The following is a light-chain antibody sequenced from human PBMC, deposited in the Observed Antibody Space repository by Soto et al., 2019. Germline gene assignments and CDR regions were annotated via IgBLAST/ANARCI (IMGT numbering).Light chain of an antibody. CDR1: QSVSGN. CDR3: QQYNNWPET. J-gene: IGKJ1*01. Sequence: EIVMTQSPATLSVSLGERATLSCRASQSVSGNLAWYQQKPGQAPRLLIYGASTRASGIPARFSGSGSGTEFTLTISSLQSEDFAVYYCQQYNNWPETFGQGTKVEIK. V-gene: IGKV3-15*01. CDR2: GAS.